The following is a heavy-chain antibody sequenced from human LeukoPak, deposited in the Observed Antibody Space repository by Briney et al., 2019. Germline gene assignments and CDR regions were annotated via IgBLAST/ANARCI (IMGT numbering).Heavy chain of an antibody. J-gene: IGHJ4*02. CDR2: IDSSSNTI. CDR1: GFTFSSYA. V-gene: IGHV3-48*02. CDR3: ARVGTTFKDY. Sequence: GGSLRLSCSASGFTFSSYAMDWVRQAPGKGLERVAYIDSSSNTIFYADSVKARFTIFRDNAKNSLYLQMNNLRDEDTAVYYCARVGTTFKDYWGQGTLVTVSS. D-gene: IGHD2/OR15-2a*01.